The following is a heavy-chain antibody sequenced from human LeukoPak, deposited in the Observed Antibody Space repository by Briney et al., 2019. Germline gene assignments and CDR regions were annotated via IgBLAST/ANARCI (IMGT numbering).Heavy chain of an antibody. CDR2: ISGSGGDT. J-gene: IGHJ4*02. CDR3: AKKWGVGTTTLDYFDY. D-gene: IGHD1-26*01. V-gene: IGHV3-23*01. Sequence: GGSLRLSCAASGFTFSNFPMTWVRQAPGKGLEAFSSISGSGGDTYYKDSVKGRFTISRDNSKNTLYLQMNSLTDEDTAVYYCAKKWGVGTTTLDYFDYWGQGTLVTVSS. CDR1: GFTFSNFP.